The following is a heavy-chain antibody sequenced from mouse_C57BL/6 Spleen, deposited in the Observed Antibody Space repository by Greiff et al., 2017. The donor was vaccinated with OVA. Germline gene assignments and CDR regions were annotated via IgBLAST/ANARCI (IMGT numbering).Heavy chain of an antibody. Sequence: QVQLQQPGAELVKPGASVKLSCKASGYTFTSYWMQWVKQRPGQGLEWIGEIDPSDSYTNYNQKFKGKATLTVDTSSSTAYMQLSSLTSEDSAVYYCARWEGTTNWGKGTTLTVSS. CDR2: IDPSDSYT. V-gene: IGHV1-50*01. CDR3: ARWEGTTN. CDR1: GYTFTSYW. D-gene: IGHD1-1*01. J-gene: IGHJ2*01.